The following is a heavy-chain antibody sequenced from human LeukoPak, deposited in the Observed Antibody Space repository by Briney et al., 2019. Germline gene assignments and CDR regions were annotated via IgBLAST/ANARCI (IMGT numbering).Heavy chain of an antibody. CDR1: GGSFSGYY. CDR2: INHSGST. D-gene: IGHD1-14*01. J-gene: IGHJ3*02. Sequence: SETLSLTCAVYGGSFSGYYWSWIRQPPGKGLEWIGEINHSGSTNYNPSLKSRVTISVDTSKNQFSLKLSSVTAADTAVYYCARAGFRNRPGAFDIWGQGTMVTVSS. V-gene: IGHV4-34*01. CDR3: ARAGFRNRPGAFDI.